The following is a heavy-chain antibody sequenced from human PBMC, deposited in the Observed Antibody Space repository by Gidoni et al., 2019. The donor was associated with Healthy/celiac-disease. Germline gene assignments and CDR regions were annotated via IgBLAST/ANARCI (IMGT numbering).Heavy chain of an antibody. Sequence: EVQLLESGGGLVQPGGSLRLSCAASGFTFSSDAMSWVRQGPGKGLEWVSAISGSGGSTYYAASVKGRFTISRENSKNTLYLQMNSLRAEDTAVYYCANKNAFDIWGQGTMVTVSS. CDR1: GFTFSSDA. CDR3: ANKNAFDI. CDR2: ISGSGGST. V-gene: IGHV3-23*01. J-gene: IGHJ3*02.